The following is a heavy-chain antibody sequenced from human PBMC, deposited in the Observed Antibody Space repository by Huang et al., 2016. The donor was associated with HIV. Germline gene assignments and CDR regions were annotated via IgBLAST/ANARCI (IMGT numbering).Heavy chain of an antibody. CDR3: V. D-gene: IGHD2-21*02. Sequence: QLQLQESGPGLVKPSETLSLTCTVSGVSISNSRYYWGWIRQPPGKGLEYIGSIYYSGSTYYNPSLKRRITAVYYCSRQDEKGYCAGDCSNHYYFGLDVWGHGTTVTVS. CDR2: IYYSGST. J-gene: IGHJ6*02. CDR1: GVSISNSRYY. V-gene: IGHV4-39*01.